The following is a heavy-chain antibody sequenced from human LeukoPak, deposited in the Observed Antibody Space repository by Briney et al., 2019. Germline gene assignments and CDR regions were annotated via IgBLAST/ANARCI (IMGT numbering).Heavy chain of an antibody. CDR1: GFTFGSYS. Sequence: GGSLRLSCAASGFTFGSYSMNWVRQAPGKGLEWVSSISSGSYIYYADSAEGRFTISRDNAKNSLYLQMNSLRAEDTAVYYCARVGGYCSSTSCYEVPNWFDPWGQGTLVTVSS. CDR3: ARVGGYCSSTSCYEVPNWFDP. D-gene: IGHD2-2*03. CDR2: ISSGSYI. J-gene: IGHJ5*02. V-gene: IGHV3-21*01.